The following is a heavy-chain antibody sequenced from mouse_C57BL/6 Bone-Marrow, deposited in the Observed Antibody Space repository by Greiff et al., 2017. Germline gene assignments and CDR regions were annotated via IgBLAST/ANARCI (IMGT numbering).Heavy chain of an antibody. CDR1: GYTFTSYW. D-gene: IGHD2-1*01. CDR3: ARSDGNYVLYFDY. CDR2: IDPSDSET. J-gene: IGHJ2*01. V-gene: IGHV1-52*01. Sequence: QVQLQQPGAELVRPGSSVKLSCKASGYTFTSYWMHWVKQRPIQGLEWIGNIDPSDSETHYNQKFTDKATLTVDKSSSTAYMQLSSLTSEDSAVYYCARSDGNYVLYFDYWGQGTTLTVSS.